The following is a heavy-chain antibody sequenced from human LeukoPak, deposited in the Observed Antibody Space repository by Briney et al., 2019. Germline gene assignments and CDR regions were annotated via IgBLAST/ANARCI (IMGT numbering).Heavy chain of an antibody. CDR1: GFTFDDYA. CDR3: ARDFSGGY. D-gene: IGHD1-26*01. J-gene: IGHJ4*02. V-gene: IGHV3-9*01. Sequence: GRSLRLSCAASGFTFDDYAMHWVRQAPGKGLEWVSGTSWNSGSIGYADSVKGRFTISRDNAKNSLYLQMNSLRAEDTAVYYCARDFSGGYWGQGTLVTVSS. CDR2: TSWNSGSI.